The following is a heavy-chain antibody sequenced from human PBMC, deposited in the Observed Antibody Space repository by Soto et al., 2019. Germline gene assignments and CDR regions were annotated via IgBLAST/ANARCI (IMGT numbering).Heavy chain of an antibody. J-gene: IGHJ3*02. D-gene: IGHD3-22*01. CDR3: ARGTYYYDSSGYAFDI. V-gene: IGHV4-31*03. CDR2: IYYSGST. CDR1: SGSISSGGYN. Sequence: SETMSLICTVSSGSISSGGYNWSWIRQHPGKGLEWIGYIYYSGSTYYSPSLKSRVTISVDTSKNQFSLKLSSVTAADTAVYYCARGTYYYDSSGYAFDIWGQGTMVT.